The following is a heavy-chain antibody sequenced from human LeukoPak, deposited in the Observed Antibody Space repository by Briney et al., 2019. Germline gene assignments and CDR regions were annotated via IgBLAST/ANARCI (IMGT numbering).Heavy chain of an antibody. J-gene: IGHJ5*02. D-gene: IGHD1-1*01. CDR2: INPNSGGT. Sequence: GASVKVSCKASGYTFTGYYMHWVRQVPGQGLEWMGWINPNSGGTNYAQKFQGRVTMTRDTSISTAYMELSRLRSDDTAVYYCARDRRARNWNGWFDPWGQGTLVTVSS. CDR3: ARDRRARNWNGWFDP. CDR1: GYTFTGYY. V-gene: IGHV1-2*02.